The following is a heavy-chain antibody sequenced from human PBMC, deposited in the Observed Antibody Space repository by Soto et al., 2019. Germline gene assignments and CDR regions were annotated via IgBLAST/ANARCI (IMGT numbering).Heavy chain of an antibody. Sequence: QVQLQESGPGLVEPSQTLSLTCTVSGGSISSGGYYWSWIRQHPGKGLEWIGYIYYSGSTYYNPSLKSRVTISVDRSKNQCFLKVSSVTAADTAVYYCARSTDCSGGSCYWFDPSGQGTMVTVSS. CDR3: ARSTDCSGGSCYWFDP. CDR2: IYYSGST. CDR1: GGSISSGGYY. D-gene: IGHD2-15*01. J-gene: IGHJ5*02. V-gene: IGHV4-31*03.